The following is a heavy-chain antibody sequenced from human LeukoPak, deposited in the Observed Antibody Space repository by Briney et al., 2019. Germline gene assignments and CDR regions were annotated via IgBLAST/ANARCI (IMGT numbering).Heavy chain of an antibody. Sequence: GGSLRLSCAASGFTFSSYAMHWVRHAPGKGLEWVAVISYDGSNKYYADSVKGRFTISRDNSKNTLYLQMNSLRAEDTAVYYCARVYSGSYFLYYYGMDVWGQGTTVTVSS. CDR3: ARVYSGSYFLYYYGMDV. J-gene: IGHJ6*02. CDR1: GFTFSSYA. D-gene: IGHD1-26*01. CDR2: ISYDGSNK. V-gene: IGHV3-30-3*01.